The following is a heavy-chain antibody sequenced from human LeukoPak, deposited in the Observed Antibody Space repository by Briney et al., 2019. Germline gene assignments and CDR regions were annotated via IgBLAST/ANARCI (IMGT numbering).Heavy chain of an antibody. Sequence: SETLSLTCTVSGGSISSYYWSWIRQPAGKGLEWIGRIYTSGSTNYNPSLKSRVTMSVDTSKNQFSLKLSSVTAADTAVYYCARDGWRCSSTSCYREPDYNYATDVWGQGTTVTVSS. CDR2: IYTSGST. V-gene: IGHV4-4*07. D-gene: IGHD2-2*01. J-gene: IGHJ6*02. CDR3: ARDGWRCSSTSCYREPDYNYATDV. CDR1: GGSISSYY.